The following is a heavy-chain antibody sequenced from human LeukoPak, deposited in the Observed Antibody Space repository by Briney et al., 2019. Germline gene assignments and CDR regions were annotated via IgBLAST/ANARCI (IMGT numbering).Heavy chain of an antibody. CDR3: ARATDYVDIYDAFDI. V-gene: IGHV3-7*01. Sequence: PGGSLRLSCAASGFTLSSYWMTWVRQAPGKGLEWVANIKQDGSEKYYVVSVKGRFTISRDNANNSLYLQMDNLRAEDTAVYYCARATDYVDIYDAFDIWGQGTMVTVSS. CDR2: IKQDGSEK. D-gene: IGHD4-17*01. CDR1: GFTLSSYW. J-gene: IGHJ3*02.